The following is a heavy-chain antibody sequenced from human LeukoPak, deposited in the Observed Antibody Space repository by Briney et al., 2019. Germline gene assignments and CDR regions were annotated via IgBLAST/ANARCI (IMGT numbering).Heavy chain of an antibody. Sequence: GGSLRLSCAASGFTVSSNYMSWVRPAPGKGLEWVSVISSGGSTNYTDSVKGRFTLSRDNSKNTLNLQMNSLRDEDTAGYSCARDSIIVGCYFQHGGQVTLVTVAS. J-gene: IGHJ1*01. CDR3: ARDSIIVGCYFQH. CDR2: ISSGGST. D-gene: IGHD2-2*01. V-gene: IGHV3-66*01. CDR1: GFTVSSNY.